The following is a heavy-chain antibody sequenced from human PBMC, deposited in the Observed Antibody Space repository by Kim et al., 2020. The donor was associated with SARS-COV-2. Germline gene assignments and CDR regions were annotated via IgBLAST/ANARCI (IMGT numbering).Heavy chain of an antibody. J-gene: IGHJ4*02. CDR2: IRASGGST. Sequence: GGSLRLSCAASGFTFSSSAMSWVRQAPGKGLEWVSAIRASGGSTYYADSVKGRFTISRDNSKNTLYLQMNSLRAEDTAVYYCAKACVGPTPRCDCWGQGTLAAGS. V-gene: IGHV3-23*01. CDR1: GFTFSSSA. CDR3: AKACVGPTPRCDC. D-gene: IGHD1-26*01.